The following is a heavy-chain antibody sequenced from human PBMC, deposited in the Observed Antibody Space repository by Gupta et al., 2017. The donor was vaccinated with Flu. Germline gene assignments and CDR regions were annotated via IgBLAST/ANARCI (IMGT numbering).Heavy chain of an antibody. J-gene: IGHJ4*02. V-gene: IGHV4-38-2*01. D-gene: IGHD6-19*01. Sequence: QVQLQESGPGMVKPSETLSLTCGVAGYSLANGYYWGWIRQPPGKGLEWIGSVFHTGSTITNPSRDRRLAMSVDTSRNQVSLNLRSVTDAEPAVYYCARAESVEYTGWYFIDHWGQGTLVTVSS. CDR3: ARAESVEYTGWYFIDH. CDR1: GYSLANGYY. CDR2: VFHTGST.